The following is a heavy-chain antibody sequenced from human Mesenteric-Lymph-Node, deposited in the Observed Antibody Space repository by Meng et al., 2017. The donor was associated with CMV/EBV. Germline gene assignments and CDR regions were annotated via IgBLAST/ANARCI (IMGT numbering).Heavy chain of an antibody. CDR1: GWSFSGSF. D-gene: IGHD2-2*02. CDR3: ARDVVVQAAISSYYYDMDV. V-gene: IGHV4-34*01. J-gene: IGHJ6*02. Sequence: SETLSLTFAVYGWSFSGSFWSWIRQPPGKGLEWIGEINHSGITNYNPSLKSRVTISVDTSKNQYTLKLISVTAADTAVYYCARDVVVQAAISSYYYDMDVWGQGTTVTVSS. CDR2: INHSGIT.